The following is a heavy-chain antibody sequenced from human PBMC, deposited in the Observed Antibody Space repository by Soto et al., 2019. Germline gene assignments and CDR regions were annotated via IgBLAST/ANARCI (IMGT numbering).Heavy chain of an antibody. CDR1: GYTFTNFG. V-gene: IGHV1-18*01. D-gene: IGHD3-10*01. CDR3: ARAGTPIDY. J-gene: IGHJ4*02. Sequence: QGHLVQSGAEAKKPGASVKVSFTASGYTFTNFGISWVRHAPGQGHEWMGWCSAYNGNTNYAQKVQGRVTLNPDTSTRTAYMKLVSLRADDTAVYCCARAGTPIDYWGQGTLVTVSS. CDR2: CSAYNGNT.